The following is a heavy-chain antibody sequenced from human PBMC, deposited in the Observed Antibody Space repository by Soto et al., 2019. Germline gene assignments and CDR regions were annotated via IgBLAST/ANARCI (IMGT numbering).Heavy chain of an antibody. CDR3: ARSYDYVWGGYMAY. CDR2: IIPIFGTA. J-gene: IGHJ4*02. V-gene: IGHV1-69*13. CDR1: GYTFTSYA. Sequence: SVKVSCKASGYTFTSYAMHWVRQAPGQRLEWMGGIIPIFGTANYAQKFQGRVTITADESTSTAYMELSSLRSEDTAVYYCARSYDYVWGGYMAYWGQGTLVTVSS. D-gene: IGHD3-16*01.